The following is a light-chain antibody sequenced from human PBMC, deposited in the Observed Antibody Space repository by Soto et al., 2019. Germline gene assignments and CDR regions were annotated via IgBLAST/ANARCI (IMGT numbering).Light chain of an antibody. CDR1: QSVSSN. Sequence: EIVITQSPATLSFSPLEIATLSCRASQSVSSNLAWYQQKPGQAPRLLIYGASTRATGIPARFSGSGSGTEFTLTISSLQSEDFAVYYCQQYNNWPPWTFGQGTKVDIK. J-gene: IGKJ1*01. CDR2: GAS. V-gene: IGKV3-15*01. CDR3: QQYNNWPPWT.